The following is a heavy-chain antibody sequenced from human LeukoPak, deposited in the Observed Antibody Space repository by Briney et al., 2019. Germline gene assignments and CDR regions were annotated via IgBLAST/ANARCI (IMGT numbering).Heavy chain of an antibody. J-gene: IGHJ3*02. CDR3: ASPLVIPDALDI. CDR2: ISGDGGST. D-gene: IGHD3-9*01. Sequence: PGGSLRLSCAVSGFTFDDYAMHWVRQAPGKDLEWVSVISGDGGSTYYADSVKGRFTISRDNSKNSLYLQMDSLRTEDSALYYCASPLVIPDALDIWGQGTMVTVSS. V-gene: IGHV3-43*02. CDR1: GFTFDDYA.